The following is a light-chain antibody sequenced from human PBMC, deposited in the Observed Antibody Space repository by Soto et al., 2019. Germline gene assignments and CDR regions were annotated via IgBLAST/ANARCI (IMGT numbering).Light chain of an antibody. CDR1: SSDVGGYQY. V-gene: IGLV2-14*01. Sequence: QSALTQPASVSGSPGQSVTISCTGTSSDVGGYQYVSWYQQHPGKAPKLMIYEVSNRPSGVSNRFSGSKSGNTACLTISGLQADDEANYYCSSYTTSRTLLYVFGTGTKLTVL. J-gene: IGLJ1*01. CDR3: SSYTTSRTLLYV. CDR2: EVS.